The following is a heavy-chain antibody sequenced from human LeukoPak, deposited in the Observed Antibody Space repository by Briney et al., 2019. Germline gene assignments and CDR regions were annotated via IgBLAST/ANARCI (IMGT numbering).Heavy chain of an antibody. V-gene: IGHV3-64*01. D-gene: IGHD3-3*01. CDR1: GFTFGSYG. Sequence: GGSLRLSCAASGFTFGSYGMHWVRQAPGKGLEYVSGISSNGGSTYYANSVKGRFIISRDNSKNTLSLQMGSLRAEDMAVYYCARAHNSDFWSPSDYWGQGTLVTVSS. J-gene: IGHJ4*02. CDR3: ARAHNSDFWSPSDY. CDR2: ISSNGGST.